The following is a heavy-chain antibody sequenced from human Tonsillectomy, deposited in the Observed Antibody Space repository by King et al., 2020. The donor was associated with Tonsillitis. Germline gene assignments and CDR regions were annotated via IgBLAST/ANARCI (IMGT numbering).Heavy chain of an antibody. CDR1: GGSISSGIYY. J-gene: IGHJ5*02. CDR2: IYTSGST. V-gene: IGHV4-61*02. Sequence: VQLQESGPGLVKPSQTLSLTCTVSGGSISSGIYYWSWIRQPAGKGLEWIGRIYTSGSTNINSSLKSRVTISVDTSQNQISLRLTSVTAADTAVYYCASEYYKFSFDPWGQGTLVTVSS. CDR3: ASEYYKFSFDP. D-gene: IGHD3/OR15-3a*01.